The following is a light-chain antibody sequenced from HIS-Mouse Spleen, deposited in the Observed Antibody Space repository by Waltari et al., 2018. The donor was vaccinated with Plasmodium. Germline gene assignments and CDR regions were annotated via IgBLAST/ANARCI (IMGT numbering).Light chain of an antibody. Sequence: QSALTQPASVSGSPGQSITLSCTCTTSDVGGYNYVSCYQQHPGKAPKLMIYEVSNRPSGVSNRFSGSKSGNTASLTISGLQAEDEADYYCSSYTSSSTRVFGGGTKLTVL. CDR2: EVS. CDR3: SSYTSSSTRV. V-gene: IGLV2-14*01. CDR1: TSDVGGYNY. J-gene: IGLJ3*02.